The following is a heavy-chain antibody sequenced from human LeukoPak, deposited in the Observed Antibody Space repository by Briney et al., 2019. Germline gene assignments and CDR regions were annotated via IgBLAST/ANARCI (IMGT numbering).Heavy chain of an antibody. D-gene: IGHD6-6*01. CDR3: ARGAVQKLAARPDKTLYYYYYMDV. CDR2: FDPEDGET. Sequence: ASVKVSCKVSGYTLTELSMHWVRQAPGKGLEWMGGFDPEDGETIYAQKFQGRVTITADKSTSTAYMELSSLRSEDTAVYYCARGAVQKLAARPDKTLYYYYYMDVWGKGTTVTVSS. J-gene: IGHJ6*03. CDR1: GYTLTELS. V-gene: IGHV1-24*01.